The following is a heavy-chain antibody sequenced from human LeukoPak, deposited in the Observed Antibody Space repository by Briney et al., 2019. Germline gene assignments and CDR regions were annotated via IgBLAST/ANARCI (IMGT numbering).Heavy chain of an antibody. D-gene: IGHD6-19*01. J-gene: IGHJ5*02. Sequence: SVKVSCKASGYTFTSYGISWVRQAPGHGLEWMGWISAYNGNTNYAQKLHGRVTMTTDTSTSTAYMELRSLRSDDTAVYYCARVPASGWYNWFDPWGQGTLVTVSS. CDR3: ARVPASGWYNWFDP. CDR1: GYTFTSYG. CDR2: ISAYNGNT. V-gene: IGHV1-18*01.